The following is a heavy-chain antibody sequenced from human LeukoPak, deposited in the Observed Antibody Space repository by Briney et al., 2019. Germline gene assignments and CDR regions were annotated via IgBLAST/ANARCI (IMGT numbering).Heavy chain of an antibody. D-gene: IGHD1-26*01. CDR2: ISAYNGNT. V-gene: IGHV1-18*01. J-gene: IGHJ2*01. CDR3: ARGTRYSGSYRDWYFDL. Sequence: ASVSVTCKASGYTFTSYGSSWVRQAPGQGLEWMGWISAYNGNTNYAQKLQGRVTMTTDTSTSTAYMELRSLRSDDTAVYYCARGTRYSGSYRDWYFDLWGGRGLVTVSS. CDR1: GYTFTSYG.